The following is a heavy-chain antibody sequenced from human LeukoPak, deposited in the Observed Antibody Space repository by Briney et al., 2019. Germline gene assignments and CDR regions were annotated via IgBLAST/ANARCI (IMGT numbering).Heavy chain of an antibody. CDR2: IYYSGTT. J-gene: IGHJ4*02. D-gene: IGHD3/OR15-3a*01. Sequence: NPSETLSLTCTVSGVSISSSNSYWGWIRQPPGKGLEWIGSIYYSGTTYYNASLKSQFSISIDPSKNQFSLRLTSVTAADTAVYYCARQTGSGLFILPGGQGTLVTVSS. CDR1: GVSISSSNSY. V-gene: IGHV4-39*01. CDR3: ARQTGSGLFILP.